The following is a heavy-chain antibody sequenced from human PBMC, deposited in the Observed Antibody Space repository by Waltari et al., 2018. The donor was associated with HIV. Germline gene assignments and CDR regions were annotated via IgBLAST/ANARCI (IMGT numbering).Heavy chain of an antibody. CDR2: IYYSGST. V-gene: IGHV4-39*07. CDR3: ARDGVDTGDWYFDL. Sequence: QLQLQESGPGLVKPSETLSLTCTVSGGSIRSSSYYWGWIRQPPGKGLEWIGSIYYSGSTYYNPSLKSRVTISVDTSKNQFSLKLSSVTAADTAVYYCARDGVDTGDWYFDLWGRGTLVTVSS. CDR1: GGSIRSSSYY. J-gene: IGHJ2*01. D-gene: IGHD5-18*01.